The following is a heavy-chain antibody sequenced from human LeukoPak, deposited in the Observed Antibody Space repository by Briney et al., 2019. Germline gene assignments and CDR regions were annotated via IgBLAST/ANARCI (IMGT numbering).Heavy chain of an antibody. V-gene: IGHV4-59*01. D-gene: IGHD5-24*01. CDR1: GGSISSYY. J-gene: IGHJ4*02. CDR2: IYYSGST. CDR3: AREGDGDGYNPFDY. Sequence: SETLSLTCTVSGGSISSYYWSWIRQPPGKGLEWIGYIYYSGSTNYNPSLKSRVTISVDTSKNQFSLKLSSVTAADTAVYYCAREGDGDGYNPFDYWGQGTLVTVSS.